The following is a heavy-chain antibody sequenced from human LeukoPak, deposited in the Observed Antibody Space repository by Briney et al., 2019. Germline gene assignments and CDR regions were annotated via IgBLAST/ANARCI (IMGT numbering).Heavy chain of an antibody. V-gene: IGHV4-39*07. CDR2: IYYSGST. D-gene: IGHD3-10*01. CDR1: GGSVSSSSSY. CDR3: ARDLYASGNYRSYWYFDL. J-gene: IGHJ2*01. Sequence: SETLSLTCTVSGGSVSSSSSYWGWIRQPPGKGLAWIGSIYYSGSTYYNPSLKSRITISVDTSKKQFSLKLNSVTAADTAVYYCARDLYASGNYRSYWYFDLWGRGTLVTVS.